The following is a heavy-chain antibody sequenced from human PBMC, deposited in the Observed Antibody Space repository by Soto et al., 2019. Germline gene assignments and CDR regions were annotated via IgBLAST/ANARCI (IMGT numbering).Heavy chain of an antibody. Sequence: QVRLVQSGTVVTEPGASVKVSCKASGYTFSTYYISWVRQAPGQGLQWLGWISGFNGNTFSPQEVQDRVVMTMDTSTTTAYMELTSLRAADTAVSYCAIDDAISGRARAFDGWGQGTLVIVSS. CDR2: ISGFNGNT. D-gene: IGHD6-25*01. CDR1: GYTFSTYY. J-gene: IGHJ3*01. V-gene: IGHV1-18*01. CDR3: AIDDAISGRARAFDG.